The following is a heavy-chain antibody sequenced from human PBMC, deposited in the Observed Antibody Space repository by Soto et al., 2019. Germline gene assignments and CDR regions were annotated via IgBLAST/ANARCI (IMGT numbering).Heavy chain of an antibody. CDR1: GGSISSYY. V-gene: IGHV4-59*01. Sequence: SETLSLTCTVSGGSISSYYWSWIRQPPGKGLEWIGYIYYSGSTNYNPSLKSRVTISVDTSKNQFSLKLSSVTAADTAVYYCARVGGLGELSSYYFDYWGQGTLVTVS. CDR2: IYYSGST. D-gene: IGHD3-16*02. J-gene: IGHJ4*02. CDR3: ARVGGLGELSSYYFDY.